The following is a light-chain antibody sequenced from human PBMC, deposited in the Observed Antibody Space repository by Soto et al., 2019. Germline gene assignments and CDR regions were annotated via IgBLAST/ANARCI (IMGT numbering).Light chain of an antibody. CDR2: GAS. CDR1: QSVSSTY. J-gene: IGKJ2*01. Sequence: EIVLTQSPGTLSLSPGERATLSCRASQSVSSTYLGWYQQKPGQAPRLLIYGASSRATGIADRFSGSGSGTDFPLTISRLEPEDFAVYYCQQYGSSSYTFGQGTKLEIK. CDR3: QQYGSSSYT. V-gene: IGKV3-20*01.